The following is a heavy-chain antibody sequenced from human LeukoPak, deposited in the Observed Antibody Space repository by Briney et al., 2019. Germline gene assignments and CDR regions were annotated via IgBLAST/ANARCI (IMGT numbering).Heavy chain of an antibody. Sequence: ASVKVSCKASGYTFTSYDINWVRQATGQGLEWMGWMNPNSGNTGYAQKCQGGVTIITNTSISTDYMELSSLRSEDTAVYYCARGTSNSSGYYYAYFFDYWRQGTLVTVSS. D-gene: IGHD3-22*01. CDR2: MNPNSGNT. CDR1: GYTFTSYD. CDR3: ARGTSNSSGYYYAYFFDY. V-gene: IGHV1-8*03. J-gene: IGHJ4*02.